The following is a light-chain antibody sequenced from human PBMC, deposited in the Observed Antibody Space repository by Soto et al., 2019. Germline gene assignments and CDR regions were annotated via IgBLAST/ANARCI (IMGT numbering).Light chain of an antibody. CDR2: DVS. J-gene: IGKJ4*01. CDR1: QSVANF. Sequence: DIVLTQSPATLSLSPGERATLSCRASQSVANFLAWYQQKPGQAPRLLIYDVSNRASGIPARFSGSGSGTDFTLTITTLEPEDFAVYYCQQRANWPLTFGGGTKLEI. CDR3: QQRANWPLT. V-gene: IGKV3-11*01.